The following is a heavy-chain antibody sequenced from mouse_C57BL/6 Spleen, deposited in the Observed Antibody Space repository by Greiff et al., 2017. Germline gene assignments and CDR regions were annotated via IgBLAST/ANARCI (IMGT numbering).Heavy chain of an antibody. CDR3: TRGDRNFDY. Sequence: VKLQESGAELVRPGASVTLSCKASGYTFTDYEMHWVKQTPVHGLEWIGAIDPETGGTAYNQKFKGKAILTADKSSSTAYMELRSLTSEDSAVYYCTRGDRNFDYWGQGTTLTVSS. CDR2: IDPETGGT. D-gene: IGHD3-3*01. V-gene: IGHV1-15*01. CDR1: GYTFTDYE. J-gene: IGHJ2*01.